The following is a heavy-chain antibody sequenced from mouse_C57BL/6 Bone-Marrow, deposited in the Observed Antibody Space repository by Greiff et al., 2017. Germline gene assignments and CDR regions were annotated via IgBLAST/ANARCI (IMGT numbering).Heavy chain of an antibody. CDR2: YPGSGNTY. V-gene: IGHV1-83*01. D-gene: IGHD2-2*01. Sequence: VQLQQSGPELVKPGASVKMSCKASGYTFTDYYMPWVKQKPGKGLEWIGEIYPGSGNTYYNEKFKGQATLPVDTSSSTAYMELRGLTSEDSADYFGARWSESTLVTTGECAYWGQGTLVTVAA. CDR1: YTFTDYYM. J-gene: IGHJ3*01. CDR3: RWSESTLVTTGECAY.